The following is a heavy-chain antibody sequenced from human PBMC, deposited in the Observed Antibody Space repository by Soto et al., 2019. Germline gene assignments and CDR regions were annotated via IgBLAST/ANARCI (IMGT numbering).Heavy chain of an antibody. J-gene: IGHJ4*02. CDR3: ASLQLPGNFDH. Sequence: SETLSLTCTVSGVSITSRNYYWAWLGQPPGKGLEWIGNIYYSGETYYHSSFRSRLTVSVDTTKNQFSLKLRSLTAADTAMYYCASLQLPGNFDHWGQGTLVTVSS. CDR2: IYYSGET. D-gene: IGHD1-1*01. CDR1: GVSITSRNYY. V-gene: IGHV4-39*01.